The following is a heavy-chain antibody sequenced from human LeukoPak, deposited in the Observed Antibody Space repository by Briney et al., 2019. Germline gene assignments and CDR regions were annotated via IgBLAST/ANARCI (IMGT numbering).Heavy chain of an antibody. V-gene: IGHV1-8*01. D-gene: IGHD6-13*01. CDR1: SXD. CDR3: ARPGEYSSSWSEYFQH. Sequence: SXDINWVRQATGQGLEWMGWMNPNSGNTGYAQKFQGRVTMTRNTSISTAYMELSSLRSEDTAVYYCARPGEYSSSWSEYFQHWGQGTLVTVSS. CDR2: MNPNSGNT. J-gene: IGHJ1*01.